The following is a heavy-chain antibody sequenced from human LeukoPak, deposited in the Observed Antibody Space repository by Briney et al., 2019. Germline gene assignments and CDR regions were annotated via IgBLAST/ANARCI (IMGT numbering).Heavy chain of an antibody. V-gene: IGHV3-30*19. CDR2: LIYDGIGE. CDR3: ARDNRHFVVVSGMTDHYMDV. Sequence: GGSLRLSRVVSGFTFSSFGMHWVRQAPGKGLEWVAFLIYDGIGEFYTDSVKGRFRISRDDSQSTVYLQMNSLKREDTAVYYCARDNRHFVVVSGMTDHYMDVWGKGATVTISS. D-gene: IGHD2-21*01. J-gene: IGHJ6*04. CDR1: GFTFSSFG.